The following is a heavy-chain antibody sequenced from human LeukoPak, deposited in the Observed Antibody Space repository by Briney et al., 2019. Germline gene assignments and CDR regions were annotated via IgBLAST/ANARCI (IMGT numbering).Heavy chain of an antibody. CDR3: AKDLYGEDFDY. Sequence: GGSLRLSCAASGNYWMHWVRQAPGKGLVWVSHINSDGSWTSYADSVKGRFTISKDNAKNTVYLQMNSLRAEDTAVYYCAKDLYGEDFDYWGQGTLVTVSS. CDR2: INSDGSWT. CDR1: GNYW. J-gene: IGHJ4*02. V-gene: IGHV3-74*01. D-gene: IGHD4-17*01.